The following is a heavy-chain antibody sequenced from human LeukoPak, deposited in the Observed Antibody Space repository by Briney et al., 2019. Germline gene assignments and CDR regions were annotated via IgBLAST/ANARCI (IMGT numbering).Heavy chain of an antibody. CDR3: ARSIVEWSGYDFVDERVPDY. Sequence: ASVKVSCKPSGYTFTGYYMHGVRQALGQGLEWMGWINANSGGTNYAQKFQGRVTMTRDTSISTAYMELSRLRSDDTAVYYCARSIVEWSGYDFVDERVPDYWGQGTLVTVSS. CDR2: INANSGGT. D-gene: IGHD5-12*01. V-gene: IGHV1-2*02. J-gene: IGHJ4*02. CDR1: GYTFTGYY.